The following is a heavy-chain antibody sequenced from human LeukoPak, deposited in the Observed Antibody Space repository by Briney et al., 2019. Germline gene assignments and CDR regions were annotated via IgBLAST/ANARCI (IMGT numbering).Heavy chain of an antibody. CDR2: IEPDGSGK. V-gene: IGHV3-7*01. Sequence: GGSLRLSCAASGFSFKDYWMSWVRQAPGKGLEWVADIEPDGSGKTYVDSVKGRFGISRDNAQQSLYLQMDTLTAEDTAVYYCVTSWVRQQRDFWGQGILVTVSP. CDR3: VTSWVRQQRDF. CDR1: GFSFKDYW. J-gene: IGHJ4*02. D-gene: IGHD3-10*01.